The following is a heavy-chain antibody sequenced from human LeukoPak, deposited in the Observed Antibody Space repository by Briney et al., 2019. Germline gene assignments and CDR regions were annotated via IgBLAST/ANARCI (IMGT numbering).Heavy chain of an antibody. D-gene: IGHD2-15*01. J-gene: IGHJ4*02. V-gene: IGHV1-69*04. CDR3: ARDRPRARYFDY. CDR1: GGTFSDYS. Sequence: SVKVSCKTSGGTFSDYSISWVRQAPGQGLEWMGRIIPILNVPNYAQKFEGRVTITADKSTSTAYMELSSLKSEDTAVYFCARDRPRARYFDYWGQGTLVTVSS. CDR2: IIPILNVP.